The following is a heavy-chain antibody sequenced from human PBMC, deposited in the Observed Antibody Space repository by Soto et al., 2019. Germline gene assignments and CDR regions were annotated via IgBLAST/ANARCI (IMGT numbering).Heavy chain of an antibody. D-gene: IGHD2-8*02. CDR3: ASYSTDDTGAAFLDY. J-gene: IGHJ4*02. V-gene: IGHV4-31*03. Sequence: SETLSLTCSVSGVSISRVGHYWSWIRQHPGKGLEWIGYIYYTGTTYHNPTLKGRLTLSMDMSENQFSLKLTSVTAADTAVYFCASYSTDDTGAAFLDYWGQGTLVTVSS. CDR1: GVSISRVGHY. CDR2: IYYTGTT.